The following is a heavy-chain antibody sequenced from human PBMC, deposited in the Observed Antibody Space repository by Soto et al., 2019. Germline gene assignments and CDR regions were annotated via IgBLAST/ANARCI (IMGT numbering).Heavy chain of an antibody. CDR2: ISGSGDST. CDR3: AKALYGGFTY. D-gene: IGHD3-10*01. Sequence: EVRLLESGGGLVQPGGSLRLSCAAPGFTFSVYAMSWVRQAPGKGLEWVSGISGSGDSTHYADSVKGRFTVSRDNSKSMLYLQTNSLRAEDTAIYYCAKALYGGFTYWRQGTLVTVSS. J-gene: IGHJ4*02. CDR1: GFTFSVYA. V-gene: IGHV3-23*01.